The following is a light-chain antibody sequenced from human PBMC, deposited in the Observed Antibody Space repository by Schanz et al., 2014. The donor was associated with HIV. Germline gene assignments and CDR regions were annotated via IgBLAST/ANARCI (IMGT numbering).Light chain of an antibody. CDR1: SRDVGHYNF. V-gene: IGLV2-14*01. J-gene: IGLJ3*02. CDR2: EVS. Sequence: QSALTQPASVSGSPGQSITISCTGTSRDVGHYNFVSWYQHHPGKAPKLMIYEVSKRPSGVSNRFSGSKSGNTASLTISGLQAEDEADYYCGSYTSSNTPWMFGGGTKLTVL. CDR3: GSYTSSNTPWM.